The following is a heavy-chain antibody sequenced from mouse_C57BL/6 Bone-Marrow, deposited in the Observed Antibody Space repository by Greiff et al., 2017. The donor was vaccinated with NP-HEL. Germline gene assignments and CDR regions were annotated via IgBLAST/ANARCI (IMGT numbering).Heavy chain of an antibody. J-gene: IGHJ1*03. CDR1: GFTFSSYT. V-gene: IGHV5-9*01. D-gene: IGHD3-1*01. CDR2: ISGGGGNT. Sequence: EVMLVESGGGLVKPGGSLKLSCAASGFTFSSYTMSWVRQTPEKRLEWVATISGGGGNTYYPDSVKGRFTISRDNAKNTLYLQMSSLRSEDTALYYCARHEDLGWYFDVWGTGTTVTVSS. CDR3: ARHEDLGWYFDV.